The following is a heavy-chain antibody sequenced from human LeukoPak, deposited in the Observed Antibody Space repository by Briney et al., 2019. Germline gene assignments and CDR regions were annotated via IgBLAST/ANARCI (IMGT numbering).Heavy chain of an antibody. CDR3: ARHITLDP. J-gene: IGHJ5*02. CDR1: GDSISDYY. V-gene: IGHV4-59*08. Sequence: SETLSLTCTVSGDSISDYYWSWIRQPPGKGLEWIGYIYYSGSTNYNPSLKSRVTISVDTSKNQFSLKLSSVTAADTAVYYCARHITLDPWGQGTLVTVSS. D-gene: IGHD1-14*01. CDR2: IYYSGST.